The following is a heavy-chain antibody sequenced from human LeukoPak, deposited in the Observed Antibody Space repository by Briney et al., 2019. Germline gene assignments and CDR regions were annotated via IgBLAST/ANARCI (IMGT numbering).Heavy chain of an antibody. CDR1: GFTFSSYG. D-gene: IGHD2-2*01. V-gene: IGHV3-30*02. CDR2: IQYDGSNK. J-gene: IGHJ4*02. CDR3: ARGEGGPSL. Sequence: GALRLSCAASGFTFSSYGMHWVRQAPGKGLEWVSFIQYDGSNKYYADSVKGRFTISRDNPKNTLYLQMNSLRAEDTAVYYCARGEGGPSLWGQGTLVTVSS.